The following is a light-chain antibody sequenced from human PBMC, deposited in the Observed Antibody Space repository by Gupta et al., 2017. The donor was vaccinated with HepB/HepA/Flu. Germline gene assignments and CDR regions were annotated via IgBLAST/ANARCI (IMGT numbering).Light chain of an antibody. CDR1: QGISTH. J-gene: IGKJ4*01. V-gene: IGKV1-16*01. CDR3: QHFNSYPLT. CDR2: SAS. Sequence: RAASVGDTVTITCRASQGISTHLAWFQYTPGKAPKSLIFSASTLHSGVPSRFSGSGSGTDFTLTISSLQPEDIATYYFQHFNSYPLTFGGGTKVEI.